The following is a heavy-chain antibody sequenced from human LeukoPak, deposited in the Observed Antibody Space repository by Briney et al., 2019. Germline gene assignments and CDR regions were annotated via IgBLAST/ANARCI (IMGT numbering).Heavy chain of an antibody. Sequence: GGSLRLSCAASGFTFGNYAMTWVRQAPGKGLEWVSLISDSGGTAYYADSVKGRFTISRDNSKNTVYLQMNSLRAEDTAVYYCTTDRGALTSWGQGTLVTVFS. CDR3: TTDRGALTS. J-gene: IGHJ5*02. V-gene: IGHV3-23*01. D-gene: IGHD3-10*01. CDR1: GFTFGNYA. CDR2: ISDSGGTA.